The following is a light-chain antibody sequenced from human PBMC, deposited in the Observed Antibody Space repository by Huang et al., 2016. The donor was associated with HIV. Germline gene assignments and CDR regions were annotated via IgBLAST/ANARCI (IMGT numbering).Light chain of an antibody. V-gene: IGKV1-6*01. Sequence: KAPNLLIFGVSDLQSGVPSRFSGSGSGTDFTLTISSLQPEDFATYYCLQGSTYPYTFGQGTKLAIK. J-gene: IGKJ2*01. CDR3: LQGSTYPYT. CDR2: GVS.